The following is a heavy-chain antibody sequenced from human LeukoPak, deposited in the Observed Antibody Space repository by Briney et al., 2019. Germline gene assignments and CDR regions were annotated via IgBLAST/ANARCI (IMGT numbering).Heavy chain of an antibody. J-gene: IGHJ4*02. D-gene: IGHD2-2*01. V-gene: IGHV3-30*02. Sequence: QTGGSLRLSCAASGFTFSSYGMHWVRQAPGKGLEWVAFIRYDGSNKYYADSVKGRFTISRDNSKNTLYLQMNSLRTEDTAVYYCDCSSTSCYAAGDYWGQGTLVTVSS. CDR2: IRYDGSNK. CDR3: DCSSTSCYAAGDY. CDR1: GFTFSSYG.